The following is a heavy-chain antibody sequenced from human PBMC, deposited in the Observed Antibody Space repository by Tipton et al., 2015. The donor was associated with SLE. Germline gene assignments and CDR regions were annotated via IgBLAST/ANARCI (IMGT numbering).Heavy chain of an antibody. CDR2: INPSTGGT. CDR3: GKDYYGLGSYVDI. CDR1: GYTFTDYY. D-gene: IGHD3-10*01. J-gene: IGHJ4*02. V-gene: IGHV1-2*02. Sequence: QLVQSGAEVKKPGASVKVSCKTSGYTFTDYYIHWVRQAPGQGLEWMGWINPSTGGTTYAQNFQGRVAMTRDTSITTAYMELSGLTSDDTAVYFCGKDYYGLGSYVDIWGQGTLVTVSS.